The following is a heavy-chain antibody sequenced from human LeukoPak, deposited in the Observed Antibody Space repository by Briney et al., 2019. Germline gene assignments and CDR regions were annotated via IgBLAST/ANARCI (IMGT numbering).Heavy chain of an antibody. V-gene: IGHV1-8*01. J-gene: IGHJ4*02. CDR1: GYTFTSYD. D-gene: IGHD3-3*01. Sequence: ASVKVSCKASGYTFTSYDINWVRQATGQGLEWMGWMNPNSGNTGYAQKFQGRVTMTRNTSISTAYMELSSLRSEDTAVYHCARARFWSGYELAYWGQGTLVTVSS. CDR2: MNPNSGNT. CDR3: ARARFWSGYELAY.